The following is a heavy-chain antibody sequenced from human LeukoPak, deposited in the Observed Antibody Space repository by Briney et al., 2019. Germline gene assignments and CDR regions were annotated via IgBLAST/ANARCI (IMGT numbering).Heavy chain of an antibody. CDR1: GFTSSSYA. Sequence: PGGSLRLSCAASGFTSSSYAMHWVRQAPGKGLEWVAVISYDGSNKYYADSVKGRFTISRDNSKNTLYLQMNSLRAEDTAVYYCAKDGNLLSLPSLPYYFDYWGQGTLVTVSS. J-gene: IGHJ4*02. V-gene: IGHV3-30-3*01. CDR2: ISYDGSNK. D-gene: IGHD1-26*01. CDR3: AKDGNLLSLPSLPYYFDY.